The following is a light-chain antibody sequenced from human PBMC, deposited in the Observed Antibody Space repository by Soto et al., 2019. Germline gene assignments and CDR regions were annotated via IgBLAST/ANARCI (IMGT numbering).Light chain of an antibody. J-gene: IGKJ1*01. CDR3: QQYGSSVT. CDR1: QSVDSSF. CDR2: GAS. Sequence: EIVLTQSPGSLSLSPGERATLSCRASQSVDSSFFAWYQQKPGQAPRLLIYGASNRATGIPDRFSGSGSGTDFTLTLSRLEPEDFAVYYYQQYGSSVTCGQGTKVEIK. V-gene: IGKV3-20*01.